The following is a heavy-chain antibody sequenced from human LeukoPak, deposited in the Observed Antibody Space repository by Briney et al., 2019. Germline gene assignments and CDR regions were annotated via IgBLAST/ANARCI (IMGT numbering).Heavy chain of an antibody. V-gene: IGHV4-34*01. CDR3: ARGLYDYVWGSYRPFDY. D-gene: IGHD3-16*02. J-gene: IGHJ4*02. Sequence: SETLSLTCAVYGGSFSGYYWSWIRQPPGKGLEWIGEINHSGSTNYNPSLKSRVTISVDTSKNQFSLKLSSVTAADTAAYYCARGLYDYVWGSYRPFDYWGQGTLVTVSS. CDR2: INHSGST. CDR1: GGSFSGYY.